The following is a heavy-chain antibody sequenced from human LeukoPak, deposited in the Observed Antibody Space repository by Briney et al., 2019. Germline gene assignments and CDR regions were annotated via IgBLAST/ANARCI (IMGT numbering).Heavy chain of an antibody. D-gene: IGHD3-10*01. Sequence: ASVKVSCKASGYTFTSYYMHWVRQAPGQGLEWMGIINPSGGGTSYAQKFQGRVTMTRDTSTSTVYMELSSQRSEDTAVYYCARDEKVHSGSYYNPPDYWGQGTLVTVSS. CDR3: ARDEKVHSGSYYNPPDY. CDR1: GYTFTSYY. J-gene: IGHJ4*02. CDR2: INPSGGGT. V-gene: IGHV1-46*01.